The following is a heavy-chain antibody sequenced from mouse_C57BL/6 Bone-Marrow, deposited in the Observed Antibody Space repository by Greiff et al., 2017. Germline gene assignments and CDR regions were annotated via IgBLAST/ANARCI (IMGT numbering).Heavy chain of an antibody. CDR3: ARRPWGGYAMDY. V-gene: IGHV5-12*01. CDR2: ISNGGGST. Sequence: DVKLVESGGGLVQPGGSLKLSCAASGFTFSDYYMYWVRQTPEKRLEWVAYISNGGGSTYYPDTVKGRFTISRDNAKNTLYLQMSRLKSEDPAMYYCARRPWGGYAMDYWGQGTSVTVAS. J-gene: IGHJ4*01. CDR1: GFTFSDYY.